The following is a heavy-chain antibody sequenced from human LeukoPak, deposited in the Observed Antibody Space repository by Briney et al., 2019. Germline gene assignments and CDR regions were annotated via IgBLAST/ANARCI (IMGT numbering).Heavy chain of an antibody. D-gene: IGHD3-3*01. CDR1: GFTFSSYA. CDR3: EADDFWSGYCY. CDR2: ISGSGGST. Sequence: GGSLRLSCATSGFTFSSYAMSWVRQAPGKGLEWVSAISGSGGSTYYADSVKGRFTISRDNAKNSLYLQMNSLRAEDTAVYYCEADDFWSGYCYWGQGTLVTVSS. J-gene: IGHJ4*02. V-gene: IGHV3-23*01.